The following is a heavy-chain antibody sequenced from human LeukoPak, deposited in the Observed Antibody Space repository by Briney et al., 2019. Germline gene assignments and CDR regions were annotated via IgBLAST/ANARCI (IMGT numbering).Heavy chain of an antibody. CDR2: INHNGST. J-gene: IGHJ6*03. Sequence: SETLSLTCAVSGGSFSGYDWSWIRQPPGKGLEWIGEINHNGSTNYNPSLTSRVTITVNTSKNQFSLKLRSVTAADTAVYYCARRPLFTTFGVGQYDYYMAVWGEGTTVTVFS. V-gene: IGHV4-34*01. CDR1: GGSFSGYD. CDR3: ARRPLFTTFGVGQYDYYMAV. D-gene: IGHD3-3*01.